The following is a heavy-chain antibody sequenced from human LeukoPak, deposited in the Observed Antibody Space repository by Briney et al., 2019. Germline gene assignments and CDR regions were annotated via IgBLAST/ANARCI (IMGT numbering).Heavy chain of an antibody. CDR1: GFTFSSYA. D-gene: IGHD2-21*02. V-gene: IGHV3-23*01. CDR2: ISGSGGST. CDR3: AKCEKASHCFFDY. Sequence: GGSLRLSCAASGFTFSSYAMSWFRQAPGKGLEWVSAISGSGGSTYYADSVKGRFTISRDNSKNTLYLQMNSLRAEDTAVYYCAKCEKASHCFFDYWGQGTLVTVSS. J-gene: IGHJ4*02.